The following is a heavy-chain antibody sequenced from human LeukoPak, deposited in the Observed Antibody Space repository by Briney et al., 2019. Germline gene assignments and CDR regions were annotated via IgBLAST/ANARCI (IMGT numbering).Heavy chain of an antibody. CDR1: GVTFSSYG. Sequence: PGGSLRLSCAASGVTFSSYGMHWVRQAPGKGLEWVAVISYDGSNKYYADSVKGRFTISRDNSKNTLYLQMNSLRAEDTAVYYCAKDPWDYWGQGTLVTVSS. J-gene: IGHJ4*02. V-gene: IGHV3-30*18. CDR2: ISYDGSNK. CDR3: AKDPWDY.